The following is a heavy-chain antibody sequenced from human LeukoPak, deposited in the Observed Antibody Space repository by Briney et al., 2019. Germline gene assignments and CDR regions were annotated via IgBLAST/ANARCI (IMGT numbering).Heavy chain of an antibody. CDR2: IIPILGIA. CDR1: GGTFSSYA. D-gene: IGHD7-27*01. CDR3: ARHLRAFWGLDY. J-gene: IGHJ4*02. V-gene: IGHV1-69*04. Sequence: SVKVSRKASGGTFSSYAISWVRQAPGQGLEWMGRIIPILGIANYAQKFQGRVTITADKSTSTAYMELSSLRSEDTAVYYCARHLRAFWGLDYWGQGTLVTVSS.